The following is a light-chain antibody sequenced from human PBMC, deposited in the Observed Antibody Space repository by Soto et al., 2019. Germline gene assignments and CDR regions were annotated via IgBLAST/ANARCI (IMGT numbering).Light chain of an antibody. V-gene: IGLV1-44*01. J-gene: IGLJ2*01. CDR3: EAWADRLNGVV. CDR2: NNN. Sequence: QSVLTQPPSASGTPGQTVTISCSGSSSNIGGNNVNWYQQLPGTAPKLLINNNNQRPSGVPDRFCCSKSGTAATVAISGLRFEDEAEYDCEAWADRLNGVVFGGGTKLTVL. CDR1: SSNIGGNN.